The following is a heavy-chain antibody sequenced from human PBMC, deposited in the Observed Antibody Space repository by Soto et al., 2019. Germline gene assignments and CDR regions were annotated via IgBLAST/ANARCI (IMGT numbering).Heavy chain of an antibody. CDR3: ARAHQAARRDSVDYYYYGMDV. V-gene: IGHV1-46*01. CDR1: GYTFTSYY. CDR2: INPSGGST. J-gene: IGHJ6*02. Sequence: ASVKVSCKASGYTFTSYYMHWVRQAPGQGLEWMGIINPSGGSTSYAQKFQGRVTMTRGTSTSTVYMELSSLRSGDTAVYYCARAHQAARRDSVDYYYYGMDVWGQGTTVTVSS. D-gene: IGHD6-6*01.